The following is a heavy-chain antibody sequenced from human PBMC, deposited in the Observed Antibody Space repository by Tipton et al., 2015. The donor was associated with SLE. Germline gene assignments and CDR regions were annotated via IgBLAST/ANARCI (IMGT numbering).Heavy chain of an antibody. CDR1: GFTFGDYA. J-gene: IGHJ4*02. D-gene: IGHD4-17*01. CDR2: IRSGAYGGTP. V-gene: IGHV3-49*04. CDR3: ARVFPGTYGDGDYPGRGDD. Sequence: SLRLSCTGSGFTFGDYAIIWVRLAPGKGRGGVGYIRSGAYGGTPEYGAAVRGRFTISRDDSNSVAYLQMNSLKTEDTAMYFCARVFPGTYGDGDYPGRGDDWGQGTLVTVSS.